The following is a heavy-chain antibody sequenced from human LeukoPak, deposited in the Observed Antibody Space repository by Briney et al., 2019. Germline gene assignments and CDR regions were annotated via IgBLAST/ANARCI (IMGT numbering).Heavy chain of an antibody. V-gene: IGHV3-30*18. CDR1: GFTFSSYD. D-gene: IGHD4-17*01. J-gene: IGHJ4*02. Sequence: GGSLRLSCAASGFTFSSYDMHWVRQAPGEGLEWVALKSYDGSKKYYVDSVKGRFTISRDNSKNTLYLQMNSLRPEDTAVYYCAKDYGDPGFDYWGQGTLITVSS. CDR2: KSYDGSKK. CDR3: AKDYGDPGFDY.